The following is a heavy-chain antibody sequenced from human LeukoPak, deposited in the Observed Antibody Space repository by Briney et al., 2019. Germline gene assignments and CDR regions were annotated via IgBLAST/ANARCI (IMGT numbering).Heavy chain of an antibody. V-gene: IGHV3-30*02. Sequence: GSLRLSCTTSGFTFSEYGMHWVRQAPGKGLEWVAFKRYDGTNQYYADSVRGRFTVSRDNSKNTLYLQMNSLRTEDTAVYYCARVPTAFYYYYYYYMDVWGKGTTVTVS. CDR3: ARVPTAFYYYYYYYMDV. J-gene: IGHJ6*03. CDR1: GFTFSEYG. CDR2: KRYDGTNQ. D-gene: IGHD2-2*01.